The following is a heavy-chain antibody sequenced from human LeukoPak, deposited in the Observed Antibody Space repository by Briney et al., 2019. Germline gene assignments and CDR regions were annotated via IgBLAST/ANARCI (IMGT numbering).Heavy chain of an antibody. Sequence: PSETLSLTCTVSGGSISSSGYYWGWIRQPPGKGLEWIGSIYYSGSTYYNPSLKSRVTISVDTSKNQFSLRLSSVTAADTAVYYCASLYYYDSSGYHTEDYWGQGTLVTVSS. CDR2: IYYSGST. CDR1: GGSISSSGYY. J-gene: IGHJ4*02. D-gene: IGHD3-22*01. V-gene: IGHV4-39*01. CDR3: ASLYYYDSSGYHTEDY.